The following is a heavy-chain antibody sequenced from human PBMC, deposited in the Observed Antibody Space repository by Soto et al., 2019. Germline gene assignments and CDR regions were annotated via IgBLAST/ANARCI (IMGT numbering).Heavy chain of an antibody. Sequence: SETLSLTCTVSGGSISSSSYYWGWIRQPPGKGLEWIGSIYYSGSTNYNPSLKSRVTISVDTSKNQFSLKLSSVTAADTAVYYCARGRFPIVVVPAAIRFGYYGMDVWGQGTTVTVSS. CDR3: ARGRFPIVVVPAAIRFGYYGMDV. CDR2: IYYSGST. CDR1: GGSISSSSYY. J-gene: IGHJ6*02. D-gene: IGHD2-2*02. V-gene: IGHV4-39*07.